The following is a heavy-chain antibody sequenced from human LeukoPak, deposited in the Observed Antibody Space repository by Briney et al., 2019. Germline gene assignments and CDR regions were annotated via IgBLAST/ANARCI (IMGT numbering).Heavy chain of an antibody. V-gene: IGHV1-69*04. J-gene: IGHJ5*02. CDR1: GGTFSSHA. Sequence: GASVKVSCKASGGTFSSHAISWVRQAPGQGLEWMGRIIPILGIANYAQKFQGRVTITADKSTSTAYMELSSLRSEDTAVYYCARALADAVTPNWSDPWGQGTLVTVSS. CDR3: ARALADAVTPNWSDP. CDR2: IIPILGIA. D-gene: IGHD4-11*01.